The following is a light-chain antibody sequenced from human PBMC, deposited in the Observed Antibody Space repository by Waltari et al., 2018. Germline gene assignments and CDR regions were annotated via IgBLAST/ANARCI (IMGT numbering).Light chain of an antibody. CDR2: DVT. CDR3: SSYAGNYTWM. CDR1: SSAGGCYNS. V-gene: IGLV2-11*01. Sequence: SALTQPRAVSGSPGQSVTISCTGTSSAGGCYNSFSWYQQHPGKVPKIMVYDVTNRPSGVSDRFSGSKSGYTASLTISGLQAEDEADYYCSSYAGNYTWMFGGGTKLTVL. J-gene: IGLJ3*02.